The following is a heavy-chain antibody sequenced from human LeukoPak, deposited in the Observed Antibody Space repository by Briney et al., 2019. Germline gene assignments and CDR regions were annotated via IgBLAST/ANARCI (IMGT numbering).Heavy chain of an antibody. D-gene: IGHD2-2*01. V-gene: IGHV4-59*01. Sequence: PSETLSLTCTVSGGSISSYYWSWIRQPPGKGLEWIGYIYYSGSTNYNPSLKSRVTISVDTSKNQFSLKLNSVTAADTAVYYCARVGYCSSTSCPGGFDPWGQGTLVTVSS. J-gene: IGHJ5*02. CDR3: ARVGYCSSTSCPGGFDP. CDR1: GGSISSYY. CDR2: IYYSGST.